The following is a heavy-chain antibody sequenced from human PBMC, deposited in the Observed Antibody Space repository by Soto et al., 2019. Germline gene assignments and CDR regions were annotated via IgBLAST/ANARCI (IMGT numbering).Heavy chain of an antibody. D-gene: IGHD4-4*01. CDR3: AKDRASNDLFDY. V-gene: IGHV3-30*18. J-gene: IGHJ4*02. Sequence: QVQLVESGGGVVQPGRSLRLSCAASGFTFSSYGMHWVRQAPGKGLEWVAVISYDGSNKYYADSVKGRFTISRDNSKNTLYLQMNSLIAEDTAVYYCAKDRASNDLFDYCGQGTLVTVSS. CDR1: GFTFSSYG. CDR2: ISYDGSNK.